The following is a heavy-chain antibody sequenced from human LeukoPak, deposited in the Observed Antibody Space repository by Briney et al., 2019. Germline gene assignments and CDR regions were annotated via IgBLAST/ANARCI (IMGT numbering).Heavy chain of an antibody. Sequence: GGSLRLSCAASGFTFSSYGMHWVRQAPGKGLEWEAVISYDGSNKYYSDSVKGRFTISRDNSKNTLYLQMNSLRAEDTAVYYCAKGATGTTDHFDYWGQGTLVTVSS. CDR2: ISYDGSNK. J-gene: IGHJ4*02. V-gene: IGHV3-30*18. CDR1: GFTFSSYG. CDR3: AKGATGTTDHFDY. D-gene: IGHD1-1*01.